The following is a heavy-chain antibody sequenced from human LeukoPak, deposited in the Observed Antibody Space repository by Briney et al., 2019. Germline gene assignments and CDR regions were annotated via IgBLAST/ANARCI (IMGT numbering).Heavy chain of an antibody. D-gene: IGHD1-26*01. CDR2: ISGSGDST. Sequence: GGSLRLSCAASGFTFSSYPMSWVRQAPGKGLEWVSTISGSGDSTYYADSVKGRFTISRDNSKNTLWLQMNSLRAEDTAVYFCAKDAYSGRDFDYWGQGTLVTVSS. CDR3: AKDAYSGRDFDY. J-gene: IGHJ4*02. V-gene: IGHV3-23*01. CDR1: GFTFSSYP.